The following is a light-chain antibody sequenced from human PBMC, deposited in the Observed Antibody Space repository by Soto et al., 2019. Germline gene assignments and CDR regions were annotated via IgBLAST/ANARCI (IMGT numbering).Light chain of an antibody. CDR3: QQYDDLPYT. Sequence: DVQVSQSPSSLSASVGDRVTITCQASQDISNYLNWYQQKVGKAPKLLIYDASNLETGVPSRFGGSGSGTDFTFTITSLQPEDTATYYCQQYDDLPYTFGQGTKLQIK. CDR1: QDISNY. V-gene: IGKV1-33*01. J-gene: IGKJ2*01. CDR2: DAS.